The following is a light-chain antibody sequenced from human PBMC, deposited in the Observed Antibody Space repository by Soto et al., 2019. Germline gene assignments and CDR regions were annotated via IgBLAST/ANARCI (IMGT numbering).Light chain of an antibody. CDR1: QSVSSSY. CDR3: QQYGSSPH. J-gene: IGKJ4*01. Sequence: EIVLTQSPGTLSLSPGERATLSCRASQSVSSSYLAWYQQKPGQAPRLLIYGASSRATGIPDRFSGSGSGTDLPLTISRLEPEDSAMSYCQQYGSSPHFGGGTKVEIK. CDR2: GAS. V-gene: IGKV3-20*01.